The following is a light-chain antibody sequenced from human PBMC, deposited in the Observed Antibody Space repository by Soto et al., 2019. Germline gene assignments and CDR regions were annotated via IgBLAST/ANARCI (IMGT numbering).Light chain of an antibody. CDR2: EVI. CDR1: SSDVGAYDY. Sequence: QSALTQPPSASGSPGQSVTISCTGTSSDVGAYDYVSWYQEHPGKAPQLIIYEVIKRPSGVPDRFSGSKSGNTASLTVSGLQAEDEADYYCSSYAGTNQPSVFGTGTKLTVL. J-gene: IGLJ1*01. V-gene: IGLV2-8*01. CDR3: SSYAGTNQPSV.